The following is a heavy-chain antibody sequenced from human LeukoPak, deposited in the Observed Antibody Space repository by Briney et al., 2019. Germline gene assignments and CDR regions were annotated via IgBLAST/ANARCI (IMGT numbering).Heavy chain of an antibody. V-gene: IGHV3-30*04. D-gene: IGHD5-12*01. J-gene: IGHJ4*02. Sequence: TGGSLRLSCAASGFTFSSYAMHWVRQAPGKGLEWVAVISYDGSNKYYADSVKGRFTISRDNSKNTLYLQMNSLRAEDTAVYYCARHDAPDVKRGYSGYPPTYWGQGTLVTVSS. CDR2: ISYDGSNK. CDR1: GFTFSSYA. CDR3: ARHDAPDVKRGYSGYPPTY.